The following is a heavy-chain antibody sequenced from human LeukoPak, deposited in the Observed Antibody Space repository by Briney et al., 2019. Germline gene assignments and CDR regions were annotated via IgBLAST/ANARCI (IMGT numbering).Heavy chain of an antibody. CDR1: GFTFSSYS. D-gene: IGHD4-17*01. J-gene: IGHJ3*02. CDR3: ANDWTSYGPLDAFDI. V-gene: IGHV3-30*02. CDR2: IRYDGSNK. Sequence: GGSLRLSFAASGFTFSSYSMNRVRQAPGKGLEWVAFIRYDGSNKYYADSVKGRFTISRDNSKNTLYLQMNSLRAEDTAVYYCANDWTSYGPLDAFDIWGQGTVVTVSS.